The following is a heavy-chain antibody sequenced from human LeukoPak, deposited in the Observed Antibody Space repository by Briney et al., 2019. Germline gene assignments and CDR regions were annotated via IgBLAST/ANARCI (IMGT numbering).Heavy chain of an antibody. D-gene: IGHD6-6*01. J-gene: IGHJ4*02. V-gene: IGHV4-34*01. CDR2: INHSGNT. CDR3: ARARIAARLNWDY. CDR1: GGSFSGYY. Sequence: PSETLSLTCAVYGGSFSGYYWSWIRQPPGKGLEWIGEINHSGNTNYNPSLKSRVTISVDTSKNQFSLKLSSVTAADTAVYYCARARIAARLNWDYWGQGTLVTVSS.